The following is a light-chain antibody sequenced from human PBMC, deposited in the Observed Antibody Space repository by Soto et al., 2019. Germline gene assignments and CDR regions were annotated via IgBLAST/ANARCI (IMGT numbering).Light chain of an antibody. CDR2: WAS. CDR3: QQYYSTWWT. J-gene: IGKJ1*01. Sequence: DIVMTQSPDSLAVSLGERATINCKSSQSVLYSSNNKNYLAWYQQKPGQPPKLLIYWASTRASGVPDRFSGSGCGTDFTLTISSLQAEDVAVYYCQQYYSTWWTFGQGTKVEIK. V-gene: IGKV4-1*01. CDR1: QSVLYSSNNKNY.